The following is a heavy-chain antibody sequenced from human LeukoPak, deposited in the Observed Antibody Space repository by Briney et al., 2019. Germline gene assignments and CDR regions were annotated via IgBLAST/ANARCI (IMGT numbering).Heavy chain of an antibody. D-gene: IGHD2-21*02. CDR2: IYPGNSDT. CDR3: ARGDVVRGVSWFDS. V-gene: IGHV5-51*01. J-gene: IGHJ5*01. CDR1: GYTFTSYW. Sequence: GESLKISCQGSGYTFTSYWIGWVRQMPVRGLEWMGSIYPGNSDTKYSPSFLGQVTISVDKSTNTAYLQWTSLKASDTAMYYCARGDVVRGVSWFDSWGQGALVTVSS.